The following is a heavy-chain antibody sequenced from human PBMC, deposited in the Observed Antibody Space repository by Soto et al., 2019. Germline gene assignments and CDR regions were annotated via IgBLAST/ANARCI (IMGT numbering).Heavy chain of an antibody. CDR2: IYFAGTT. Sequence: QVQLQESGPGLVKPSETLSLTCTVSNGSINPNYWSWIRQPPGKGLEWIGYIYFAGTTTYNPSLKSRVTISLDASKNRFSLRLTSVTAADTAVYYCARLGAYFQALDSWGQGTLVTVSS. CDR1: NGSINPNY. CDR3: ARLGAYFQALDS. V-gene: IGHV4-59*08. D-gene: IGHD3-16*01. J-gene: IGHJ4*02.